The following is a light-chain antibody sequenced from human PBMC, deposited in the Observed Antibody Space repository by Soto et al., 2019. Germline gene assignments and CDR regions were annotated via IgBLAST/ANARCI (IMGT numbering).Light chain of an antibody. CDR1: QTVSRSF. Sequence: EIVLTQSPGTLSLSPGERATLSCRACQTVSRSFLGWYQQKSGQAPRLVMFGASNRAPGIPDRFSGRVSGTDFILTISRLEPEDFAVYYCEQYGSSPRTFGQGTKVEI. CDR2: GAS. V-gene: IGKV3-20*01. J-gene: IGKJ1*01. CDR3: EQYGSSPRT.